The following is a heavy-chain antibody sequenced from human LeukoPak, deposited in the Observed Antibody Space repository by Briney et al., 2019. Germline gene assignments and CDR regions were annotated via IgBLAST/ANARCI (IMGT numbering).Heavy chain of an antibody. CDR2: IYSGGST. CDR3: AKSLSYDSSGFFDY. CDR1: GFTFDDYA. Sequence: GRSLRLSCAASGFTFDDYAMHWVRQAPGKGLEWVSVIYSGGSTYYADSVKGRFTISRDNSKNTLYLQMNSLRAEDTAVYYCAKSLSYDSSGFFDYWGQGTLVTVSS. D-gene: IGHD3-22*01. V-gene: IGHV3-23*03. J-gene: IGHJ4*02.